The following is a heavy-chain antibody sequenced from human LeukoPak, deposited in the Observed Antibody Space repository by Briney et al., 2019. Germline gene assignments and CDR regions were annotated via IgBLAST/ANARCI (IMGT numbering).Heavy chain of an antibody. CDR2: TNNDGSGT. CDR1: GFRFSSYW. Sequence: GGSLRLSCAASGFRFSSYWMHWVRQDPGKGLLWVSHTNNDGSGTKYADSVKGRFTISRDNAQNTLYLQMNSLTAEDTAVYYCARDLGWFGELSETDALDIWGQGTKVIVSS. D-gene: IGHD3-10*01. J-gene: IGHJ3*02. CDR3: ARDLGWFGELSETDALDI. V-gene: IGHV3-74*01.